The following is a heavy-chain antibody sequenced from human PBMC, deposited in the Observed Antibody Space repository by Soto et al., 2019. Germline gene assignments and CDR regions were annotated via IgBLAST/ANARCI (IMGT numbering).Heavy chain of an antibody. V-gene: IGHV3-9*01. CDR1: GFNFDEYA. Sequence: TGGSLRLSCVASGFNFDEYAMHWVRQAPGKGLEWVSGISWNSGNIGYADSVKGRFTMSRDNAKNSLYLQMNSLRAEDTALYYCAKDSPRGANEDYYYMDVWGKGTTVTVSS. CDR2: ISWNSGNI. CDR3: AKDSPRGANEDYYYMDV. D-gene: IGHD3-10*01. J-gene: IGHJ6*03.